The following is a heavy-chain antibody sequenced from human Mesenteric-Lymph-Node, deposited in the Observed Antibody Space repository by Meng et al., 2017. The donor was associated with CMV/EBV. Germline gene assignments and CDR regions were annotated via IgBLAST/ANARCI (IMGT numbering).Heavy chain of an antibody. CDR3: AKDSKLGYCSTTSCPSNDY. V-gene: IGHV3-23*01. CDR2: ITGSGYST. CDR1: GLTFASYA. J-gene: IGHJ4*01. D-gene: IGHD2-2*01. Sequence: GGSLRLSCAASGLTFASYAMSWVRQAPGKGLEWVSAITGSGYSTDYADSVRGRFTISRDNSKNSLYLQMNSLRAEDTAVYYCAKDSKLGYCSTTSCPSNDYWGQGTLVTVSS.